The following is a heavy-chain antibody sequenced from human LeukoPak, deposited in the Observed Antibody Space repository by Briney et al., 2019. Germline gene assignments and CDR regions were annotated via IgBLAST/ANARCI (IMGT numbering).Heavy chain of an antibody. Sequence: SETLSLTCTVSGGSISSSYYYWSWIPQPPGKGLEWIGYIYYSGSTNYNPSLKSRVTISVDTSKNQFSLKLSSVTAADTAVYYCARATVTKFDPWGQGTLVTVSS. CDR1: GGSISSSYYY. J-gene: IGHJ5*02. CDR3: ARATVTKFDP. D-gene: IGHD4-17*01. CDR2: IYYSGST. V-gene: IGHV4-61*01.